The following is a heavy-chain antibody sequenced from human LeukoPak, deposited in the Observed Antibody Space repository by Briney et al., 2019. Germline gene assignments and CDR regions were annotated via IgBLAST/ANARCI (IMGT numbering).Heavy chain of an antibody. CDR2: TRNKANSYTT. CDR1: GFTFSSYS. V-gene: IGHV3-72*01. Sequence: GGSLRLSCAASGFTFSSYSMNWVRQAPGKGLEWVGRTRNKANSYTTEYAASVKGRFTISRDDSKNSLYLQMNSLKTEDTAVYYCARDSGWGYCSGGSCYDGGDAFDIWGQGTMVTVSS. J-gene: IGHJ3*02. D-gene: IGHD2-15*01. CDR3: ARDSGWGYCSGGSCYDGGDAFDI.